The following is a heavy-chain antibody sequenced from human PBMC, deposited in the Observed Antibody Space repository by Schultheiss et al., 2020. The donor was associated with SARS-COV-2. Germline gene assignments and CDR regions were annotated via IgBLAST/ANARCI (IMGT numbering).Heavy chain of an antibody. J-gene: IGHJ4*02. CDR1: GGSISSGGYY. V-gene: IGHV2-70*10. D-gene: IGHD3-9*01. CDR2: IDWDDDK. CDR3: ARIRYILTGYYYFDY. Sequence: TLSLTCTVSGGSISSGGYYWSWIRQHPGKGLEWIARIDWDDDKYYSTSLKTRLTISKDTSKNQVVLTMTNMDPVDTATYYCARIRYILTGYYYFDYWGQGTLVTVSS.